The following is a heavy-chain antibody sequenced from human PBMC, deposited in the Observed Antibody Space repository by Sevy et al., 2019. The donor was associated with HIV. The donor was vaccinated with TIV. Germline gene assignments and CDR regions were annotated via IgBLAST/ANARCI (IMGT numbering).Heavy chain of an antibody. CDR3: AKDYEFGSGALMGLFDY. Sequence: GGSLRLSCVASGFTFSNYAMSWVRQAPGKGLEWVSAIRGGGSSTYYARSVKGRFTISRDNSKNTVYLQMNSLRAEDTALDYCAKDYEFGSGALMGLFDYWGQGTLVTVSS. J-gene: IGHJ4*02. V-gene: IGHV3-23*01. CDR2: IRGGGSST. D-gene: IGHD3-10*01. CDR1: GFTFSNYA.